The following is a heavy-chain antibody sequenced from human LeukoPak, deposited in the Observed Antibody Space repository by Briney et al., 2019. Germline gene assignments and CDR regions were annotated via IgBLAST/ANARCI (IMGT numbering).Heavy chain of an antibody. CDR1: GFTFDDYG. V-gene: IGHV3-20*04. CDR2: INWSGGST. D-gene: IGHD3-3*01. Sequence: GGSLRLSCAASGFTFDDYGMSWVRHAPGKGLEWVSGINWSGGSTGYADSVKGRFTISRDNAKNSLYLQMNSLRAEDTALYYCARDQSGYYDSLAFDYWGQGTLVTVSS. CDR3: ARDQSGYYDSLAFDY. J-gene: IGHJ4*02.